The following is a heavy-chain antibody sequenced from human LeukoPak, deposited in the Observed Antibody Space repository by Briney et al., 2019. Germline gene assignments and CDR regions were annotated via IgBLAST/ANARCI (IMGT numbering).Heavy chain of an antibody. CDR2: IKRDGSEK. Sequence: GGSLRLSCAASGFPFSNYWMTWVRRAPGKGLEWVANIKRDGSEKYYVDSVKGRFTISRDNTKNSLYQQMNSLRAEDTAVYYCTRPETAVAGLPFDYGGQGTLVTVSS. V-gene: IGHV3-7*03. D-gene: IGHD6-19*01. J-gene: IGHJ4*02. CDR1: GFPFSNYW. CDR3: TRPETAVAGLPFDY.